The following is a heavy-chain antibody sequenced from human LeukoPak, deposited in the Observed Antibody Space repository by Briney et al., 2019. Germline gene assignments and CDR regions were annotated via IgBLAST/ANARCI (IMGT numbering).Heavy chain of an antibody. CDR3: ARSYSGSFLY. Sequence: SETLSLTCTVSSDSISSDYWGWIRQPPGKGLEFIGSVYHGGNTYYKASLKSRVTISLDTSKNQFSLRLSSVTAADTAVYYCARSYSGSFLYWGQGSLVTVSS. CDR1: SDSISSDY. D-gene: IGHD1-26*01. J-gene: IGHJ4*02. V-gene: IGHV4-38-2*02. CDR2: VYHGGNT.